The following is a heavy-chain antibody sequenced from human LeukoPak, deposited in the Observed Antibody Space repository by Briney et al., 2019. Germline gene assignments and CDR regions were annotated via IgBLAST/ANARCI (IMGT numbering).Heavy chain of an antibody. Sequence: GGSLRLSCAASGFAFSSYAMSWVRQAPGKGLEWVSAISGSGGSTYYADSVKGRFTISRDNSKNTLYLQMNSLRAEDTAVYYCARGRCGGDCYSGDYWGQGTLVTVSS. V-gene: IGHV3-23*01. J-gene: IGHJ4*02. D-gene: IGHD2-21*01. CDR2: ISGSGGST. CDR3: ARGRCGGDCYSGDY. CDR1: GFAFSSYA.